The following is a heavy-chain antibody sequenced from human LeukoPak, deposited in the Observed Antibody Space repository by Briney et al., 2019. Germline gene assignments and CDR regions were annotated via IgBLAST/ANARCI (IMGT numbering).Heavy chain of an antibody. CDR3: ARVYAVGVSRGHFDY. Sequence: GGSLRLSCAASGFTFSSYWMHWVRQAPGKGLVWVSRINSDGSSTSYADTVKGRFTISRDNAKNTLYLQMNSLRAEDTAVYYCARVYAVGVSRGHFDYWGQGTLVTVSS. CDR2: INSDGSST. V-gene: IGHV3-74*01. D-gene: IGHD3-16*01. CDR1: GFTFSSYW. J-gene: IGHJ4*02.